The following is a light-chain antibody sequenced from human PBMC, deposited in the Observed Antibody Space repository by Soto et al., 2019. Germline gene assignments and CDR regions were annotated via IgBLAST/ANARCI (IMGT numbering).Light chain of an antibody. CDR2: DAS. J-gene: IGKJ1*01. CDR3: QQYISSPWT. CDR1: QSVDSN. V-gene: IGKV3D-15*02. Sequence: EILMTQSPATLSVSPGERATLSCRASQSVDSNLAWYQQKPGQAPRLLIYDASNRATGIPARFSGSGSGTDFTLTISRLEPEDFAVYYCQQYISSPWTFGQGTKVDIK.